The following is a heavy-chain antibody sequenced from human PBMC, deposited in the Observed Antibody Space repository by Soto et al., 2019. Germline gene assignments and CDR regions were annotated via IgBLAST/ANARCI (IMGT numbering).Heavy chain of an antibody. V-gene: IGHV3-21*01. CDR2: ISSSSSYI. CDR3: ARDAYSSSWYVHWFDP. J-gene: IGHJ5*02. Sequence: WGSLRLSCAASGFTFSSYSMNWVRQAPGKGLEWVSSISSSSSYIYYADSVKGRFTISRDNAKNSLYLQMNSLRAEDTAVYYCARDAYSSSWYVHWFDPWGRGTLVTVSS. CDR1: GFTFSSYS. D-gene: IGHD6-13*01.